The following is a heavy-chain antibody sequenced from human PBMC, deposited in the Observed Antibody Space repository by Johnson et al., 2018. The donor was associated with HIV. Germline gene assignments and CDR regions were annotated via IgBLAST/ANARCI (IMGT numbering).Heavy chain of an antibody. V-gene: IGHV3-30*02. CDR1: GFTFSSYG. CDR3: AKVGGTTILRDAFDS. Sequence: QVQLVESGGGLVQPGGSLRLSCAASGFTFSSYGMHWVRQAPGKGLEWVAFIRYDGSNKYYAASVKGRFTISRDNSKNTLYLQMNSLRAEDTAVYYCAKVGGTTILRDAFDSWGQGTMVTVSS. CDR2: IRYDGSNK. J-gene: IGHJ3*02. D-gene: IGHD1-1*01.